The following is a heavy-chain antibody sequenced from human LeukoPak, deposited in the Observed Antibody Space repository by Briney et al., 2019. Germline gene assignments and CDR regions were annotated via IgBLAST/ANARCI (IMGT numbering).Heavy chain of an antibody. CDR3: ARGQIYGTGSYFFDH. V-gene: IGHV3-66*01. CDR1: GFTASSNY. Sequence: PGGSLRLSCVASGFTASSNYMSWVRQTPGQGRLEWVSVIYTDGRTFYTGSVTGRFTISRDNSKNTLYLQMNSLRAEDTAVYYCARGQIYGTGSYFFDHWGQGTLVTVSS. D-gene: IGHD3-10*01. J-gene: IGHJ4*02. CDR2: IYTDGRT.